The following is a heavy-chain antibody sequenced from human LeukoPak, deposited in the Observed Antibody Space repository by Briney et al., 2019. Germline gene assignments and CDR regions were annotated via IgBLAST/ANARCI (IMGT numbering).Heavy chain of an antibody. V-gene: IGHV4-34*01. CDR3: ARDGYSYYFDY. J-gene: IGHJ4*02. CDR1: GGSISSYY. D-gene: IGHD5-24*01. Sequence: SETLSLTCTVSGGSISSYYWSWIRQPPGKGLEWIGEINHSGSTNYNPSLKSRVTISVDTSKNQFSLKLSSVTAADTAVYYCARDGYSYYFDYWGQGTLVTVSP. CDR2: INHSGST.